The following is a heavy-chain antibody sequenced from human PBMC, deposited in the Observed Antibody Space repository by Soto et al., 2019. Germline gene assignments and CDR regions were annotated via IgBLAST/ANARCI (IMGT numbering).Heavy chain of an antibody. V-gene: IGHV1-18*04. CDR2: ISAYNGNT. Sequence: SVKVSCKASGYTFTSYGISWVRQAPGQGLEWMGWISAYNGNTNYAQKLQGRVTMTTDTSTSTAYMELRRLRSDDTAVYYCARDSVVAVAGTGFDTWGQGTLVTVSS. CDR1: GYTFTSYG. D-gene: IGHD6-19*01. CDR3: ARDSVVAVAGTGFDT. J-gene: IGHJ5*02.